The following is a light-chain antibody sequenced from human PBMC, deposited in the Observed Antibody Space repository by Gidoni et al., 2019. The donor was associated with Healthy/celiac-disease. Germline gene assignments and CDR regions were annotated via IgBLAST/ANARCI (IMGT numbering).Light chain of an antibody. Sequence: DIVMKQSPATPSVSPGERATLSCRARNSVSSNSAWYQQKPGQTTRLLIYAASTRATGIPARFIGSGSGTEFTLTTSSLQQEDVAVYYCQQYNNWPPLTFGGGTKVEIK. CDR2: AAS. V-gene: IGKV3-15*01. CDR1: NSVSSN. CDR3: QQYNNWPPLT. J-gene: IGKJ4*01.